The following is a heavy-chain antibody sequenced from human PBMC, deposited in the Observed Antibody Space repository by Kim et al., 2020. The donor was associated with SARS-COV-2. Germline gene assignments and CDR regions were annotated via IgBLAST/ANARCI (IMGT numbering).Heavy chain of an antibody. J-gene: IGHJ4*01. CDR1: GFIVSSNY. CDR2: IYSGGST. CDR3: ARSRYDYIWGTYRGDY. Sequence: GGSLRLSCAASGFIVSSNYMSWVRQAPGKGLEWVSLIYSGGSTYYADSVKGRFTISRDTSRNTLYLQMNSLRAEDTAVYYCARSRYDYIWGTYRGDYWG. D-gene: IGHD3-16*02. V-gene: IGHV3-53*01.